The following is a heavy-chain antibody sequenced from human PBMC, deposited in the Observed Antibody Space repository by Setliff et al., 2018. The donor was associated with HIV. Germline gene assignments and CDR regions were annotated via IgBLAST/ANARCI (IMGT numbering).Heavy chain of an antibody. CDR3: AGGRADAWEELDS. D-gene: IGHD1-7*01. J-gene: IGHJ4*02. CDR2: FRLSGGT. V-gene: IGHV4-34*01. CDR1: GGSFSNYF. Sequence: SETLSLTCGVFGGSFSNYFWTWLRQPPGKGLEWIGEFRLSGGTNSNYNPSLQTRVTISVDTSKNQFSLKLNSVTAADTAFYYCAGGRADAWEELDSWGQGTLVTVSS.